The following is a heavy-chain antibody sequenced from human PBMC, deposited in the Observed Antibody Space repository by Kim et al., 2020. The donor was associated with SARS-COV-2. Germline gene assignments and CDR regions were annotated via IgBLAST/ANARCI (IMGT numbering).Heavy chain of an antibody. D-gene: IGHD3-22*01. CDR1: GFTFSSYS. Sequence: GGSLRLSCAASGFTFSSYSMNWVRQAPGKGLEWVSSISSSSSYIYYADSVKGRFTISRDNAKNSLYLQMNSLRAEYTAVYYCARDLDSYYYDSGYFDYWGQGTLVTVSS. J-gene: IGHJ4*02. CDR2: ISSSSSYI. CDR3: ARDLDSYYYDSGYFDY. V-gene: IGHV3-21*01.